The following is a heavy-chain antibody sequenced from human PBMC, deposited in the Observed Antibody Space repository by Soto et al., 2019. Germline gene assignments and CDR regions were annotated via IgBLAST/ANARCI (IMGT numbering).Heavy chain of an antibody. V-gene: IGHV3-23*01. CDR1: GFTFSNYA. Sequence: DVQLLESGGGLAQPGGSLRLSCAASGFTFSNYALSWVRQAPGKGLEWVSAISGGGFSTYYGDSVKGRFTISRDNSRNTVYLQMNSLRAEDTAVYYCAKDYRDHSPPYFFDYWGQGTLVTVSS. CDR3: AKDYRDHSPPYFFDY. J-gene: IGHJ4*02. D-gene: IGHD4-17*01. CDR2: ISGGGFST.